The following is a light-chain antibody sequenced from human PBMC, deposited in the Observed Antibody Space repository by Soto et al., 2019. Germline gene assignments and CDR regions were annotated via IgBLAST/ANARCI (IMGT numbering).Light chain of an antibody. J-gene: IGLJ1*01. CDR1: KLGRKS. CDR3: QLWDSSSDHHYV. V-gene: IGLV3-21*02. Sequence: SYELTQPPSVSVAPGQMARITCGGNKLGRKSVHWYQQKPGQAPVLLVYDDSDRPSGIPERFSGSNSGNTATLTISRVEAGDEADYYCQLWDSSSDHHYVFGTETKVTVL. CDR2: DDS.